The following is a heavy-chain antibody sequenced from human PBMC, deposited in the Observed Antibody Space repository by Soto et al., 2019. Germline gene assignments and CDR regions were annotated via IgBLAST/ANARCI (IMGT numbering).Heavy chain of an antibody. D-gene: IGHD2-15*01. CDR3: ARDAPGVAPY. CDR2: INYRGST. Sequence: QVQLQESGPGLERPSQTLSLICTVSGGSINSGDSYWNWIRQHPEKGLEWIGYINYRGSTFYNPSLKSRIIISVDTSKNQFSLKLSSVTAADTAVYYCARDAPGVAPYWGQGTLVTVSS. J-gene: IGHJ4*02. V-gene: IGHV4-31*03. CDR1: GGSINSGDSY.